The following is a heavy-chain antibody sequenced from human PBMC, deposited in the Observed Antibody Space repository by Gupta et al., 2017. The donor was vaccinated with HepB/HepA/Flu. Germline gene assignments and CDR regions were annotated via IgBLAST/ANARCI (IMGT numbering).Heavy chain of an antibody. CDR3: ARDTMVRGSDWFDP. D-gene: IGHD3-10*01. CDR1: GGSIRSYS. CDR2: IYYSGST. V-gene: IGHV4-59*01. J-gene: IGHJ5*02. Sequence: QVPLQESGPGLVTPSEPLALTCTPSGGSIRSYSWSWIRQPPGKGLEWIGYIYYSGSTNYNPSLKSRVTISVDTSKNQFSLKLSSVTAADTAVYYCARDTMVRGSDWFDPWGQGTLVTVSS.